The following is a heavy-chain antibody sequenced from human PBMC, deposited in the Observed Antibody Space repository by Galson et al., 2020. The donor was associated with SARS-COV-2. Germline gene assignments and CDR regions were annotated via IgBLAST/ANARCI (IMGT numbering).Heavy chain of an antibody. V-gene: IGHV3-9*01. CDR2: ISWNSGSI. CDR3: ARFGYSYGSNFDY. D-gene: IGHD5-18*01. J-gene: IGHJ4*02. CDR1: GFTFDDYA. Sequence: GGSLRLSCAASGFTFDDYAMHWVRQAPGKGLEWVSGISWNSGSIGYADSVKGRFTISRDNAKNSLYLQMNSLRAEDTALYYCARFGYSYGSNFDYWGQGTLVTVSS.